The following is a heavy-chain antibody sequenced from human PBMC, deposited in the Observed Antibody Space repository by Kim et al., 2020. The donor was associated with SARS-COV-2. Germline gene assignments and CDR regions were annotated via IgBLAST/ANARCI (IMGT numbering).Heavy chain of an antibody. D-gene: IGHD2-15*01. V-gene: IGHV4-34*01. CDR2: INHSGST. CDR3: ARRFYCSGGSCSTDYYYYGMDV. CDR1: GGSFSGYY. J-gene: IGHJ6*02. Sequence: SETLSLTCAVYGGSFSGYYWSWIRQPPGKGLEWIGEINHSGSTNYNPSLKSRVTISVDTSKNQFSLKLSSVTAADTAVYYCARRFYCSGGSCSTDYYYYGMDVLGQGTTVTVSS.